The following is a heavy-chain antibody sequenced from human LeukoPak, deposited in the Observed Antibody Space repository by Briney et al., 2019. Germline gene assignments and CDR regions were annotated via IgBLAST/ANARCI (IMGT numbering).Heavy chain of an antibody. V-gene: IGHV1-18*04. Sequence: ASVKVSCKASGYTFTAYYMHWVRQAPGQGLEWMGWISAYNGNTNYAQKLQGRVTMTTDTSTSTAYMELRSLRSDDTAVYYCARDRRIELWFGELSPYYYYGMDVWGQGTTVTVSS. CDR2: ISAYNGNT. CDR3: ARDRRIELWFGELSPYYYYGMDV. J-gene: IGHJ6*02. D-gene: IGHD3-10*01. CDR1: GYTFTAYY.